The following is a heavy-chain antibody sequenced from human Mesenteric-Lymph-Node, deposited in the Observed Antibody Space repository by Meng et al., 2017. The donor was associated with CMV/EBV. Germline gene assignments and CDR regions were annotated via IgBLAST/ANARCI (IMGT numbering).Heavy chain of an antibody. CDR2: ISSSRSTI. V-gene: IGHV3-48*04. D-gene: IGHD2-15*01. CDR1: GFTFSIYD. Sequence: GESLKISCAASGFTFSIYDMNWVRQAPGKGLEWVSYISSSRSTIYYADFVKGRFTISRDNAKNSLYLQMNSLRAEDTAVYYCARDRYCGGRACYHFDYWGQGTLVTVSS. J-gene: IGHJ4*02. CDR3: ARDRYCGGRACYHFDY.